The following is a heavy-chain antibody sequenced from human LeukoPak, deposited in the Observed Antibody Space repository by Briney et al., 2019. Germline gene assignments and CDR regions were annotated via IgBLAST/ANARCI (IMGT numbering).Heavy chain of an antibody. V-gene: IGHV3-30*04. CDR2: ISDDGSKR. D-gene: IGHD3-10*02. J-gene: IGHJ5*02. CDR1: GFTFRDSA. Sequence: GGSLRLSCSGAGFTFRDSAFHWVRQAPGKGLEWVAVISDDGSKRFYADSVKGRFTISRDNSRDTLYLHMQTLRPEDSAVYYCARERGFMLVSEISADNWFDPWGQGTPVTVSS. CDR3: ARERGFMLVSEISADNWFDP.